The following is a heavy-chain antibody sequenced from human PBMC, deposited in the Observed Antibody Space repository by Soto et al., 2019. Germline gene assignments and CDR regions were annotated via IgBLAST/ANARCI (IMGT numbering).Heavy chain of an antibody. V-gene: IGHV3-21*01. D-gene: IGHD2-2*01. J-gene: IGHJ4*02. CDR3: ARGYCSSTSCWDY. CDR2: ISSASSYI. CDR1: GFTFSTYT. Sequence: EVLLVESGGGLVKPGGSLRLSCAASGFTFSTYTMNWVRQAPGKGLEWVSSISSASSYIYYADSVKGRFTISRDNAKNSLYLQMNSLRVEDMAVYYCARGYCSSTSCWDYWGQGTLVTVSS.